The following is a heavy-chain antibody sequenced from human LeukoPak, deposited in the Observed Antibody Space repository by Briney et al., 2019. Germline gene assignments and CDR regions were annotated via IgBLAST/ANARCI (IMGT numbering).Heavy chain of an antibody. CDR1: GGSISSSSYY. CDR2: IYYRGST. J-gene: IGHJ4*02. CDR3: ARVPYYYDSSGSEHNYYFDY. D-gene: IGHD3-22*01. Sequence: SETLSLTCTVSGGSISSSSYYWGWIRQPPGKGLEWIGSIYYRGSTYYNPSLKSRVTISVDTSKNQFSLKLSSVTAADTAVYYCARVPYYYDSSGSEHNYYFDYWGQGTLVTVSS. V-gene: IGHV4-39*07.